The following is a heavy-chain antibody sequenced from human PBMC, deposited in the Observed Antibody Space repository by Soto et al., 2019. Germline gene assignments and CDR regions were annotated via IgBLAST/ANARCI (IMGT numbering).Heavy chain of an antibody. J-gene: IGHJ4*02. Sequence: QVHLVQSGAEVKKPGASVKVSCKGSGYGFTTYGITWVRQAPGQGLEWMAWISAHNGNTNNAQKLQGRVTVTRDTSPSTAYMELRSLRSDDTAVYYCARGRYGDYWGQGARVTVSS. V-gene: IGHV1-18*01. CDR1: GYGFTTYG. CDR3: ARGRYGDY. D-gene: IGHD1-1*01. CDR2: ISAHNGNT.